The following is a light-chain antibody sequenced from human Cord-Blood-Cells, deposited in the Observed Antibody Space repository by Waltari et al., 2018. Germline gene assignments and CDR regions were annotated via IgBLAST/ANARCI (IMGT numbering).Light chain of an antibody. CDR3: SSYTSSSTWV. V-gene: IGLV2-14*01. J-gene: IGLJ3*02. Sequence: QSALTQPASVSGSPGQSITISCTGTSSDVGGYNYVSWYQQHPGKAPKLMIYDVSKRPSWVSHRFSGSKSVNTASLTISALQAEDEAYYYCSSYTSSSTWVFGGGTKLTVL. CDR2: DVS. CDR1: SSDVGGYNY.